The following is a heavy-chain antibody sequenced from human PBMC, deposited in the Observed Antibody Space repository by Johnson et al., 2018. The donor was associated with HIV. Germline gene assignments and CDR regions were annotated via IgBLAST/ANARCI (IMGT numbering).Heavy chain of an antibody. CDR1: GFTFDDYG. CDR2: IFSGGTT. V-gene: IGHV3-66*01. D-gene: IGHD6-13*01. CDR3: ARDEGPYISSWTHAFDI. J-gene: IGHJ3*02. Sequence: VQLVESGGGVVRPGGSLRLSCVASGFTFDDYGMSWVRQAPAKGLEWVSVIFSGGTTYYADSVKARVTRFRDNSQNMLYLQMGSLIAEDMAVYYCARDEGPYISSWTHAFDIWGQGTMVTVSS.